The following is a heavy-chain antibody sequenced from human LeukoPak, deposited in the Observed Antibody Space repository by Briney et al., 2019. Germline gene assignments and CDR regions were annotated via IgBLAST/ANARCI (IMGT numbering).Heavy chain of an antibody. J-gene: IGHJ4*02. CDR2: IYTAGRT. CDR3: ARDGDYGPDY. CDR1: GFTVSSNY. Sequence: GSLRLSCAASGFTVSSNYMSWVRQAPGKGLEWVSIIYTAGRTNYADSVKGRFTISRDNSKNTLFLQMNSLRAEDTAVYYCARDGDYGPDYWGQGTLVTVSS. D-gene: IGHD4-17*01. V-gene: IGHV3-66*01.